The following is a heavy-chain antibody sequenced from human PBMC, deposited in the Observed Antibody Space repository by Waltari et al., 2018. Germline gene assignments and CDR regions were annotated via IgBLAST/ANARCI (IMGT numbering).Heavy chain of an antibody. CDR3: ARDYHLWELLNAFDI. Sequence: QVQLQESGPGLVKPSETLSLTCAVSGYSISSGYYWGWIRQPPGKGLEWIGSIYHSGSTYTNPALKSRVTISVDTSKNQFSLKLSSVTAADTAVYYCARDYHLWELLNAFDIWGQGTMVTVSS. J-gene: IGHJ3*02. CDR1: GYSISSGYY. V-gene: IGHV4-38-2*02. D-gene: IGHD1-26*01. CDR2: IYHSGST.